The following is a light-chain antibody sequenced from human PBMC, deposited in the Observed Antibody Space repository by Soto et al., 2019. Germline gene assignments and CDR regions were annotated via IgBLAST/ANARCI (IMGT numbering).Light chain of an antibody. CDR3: HQGHNWPLT. CDR1: QSISSE. Sequence: EIVMTQSPATLSVSPGERATLSCRASQSISSELAWYQQKPGQPPRLLIYGASTRATGVPARFTGSGSGSAFTLTLSGLQSEDFAVYYCHQGHNWPLTFGQGTRLEI. V-gene: IGKV3-15*01. CDR2: GAS. J-gene: IGKJ2*01.